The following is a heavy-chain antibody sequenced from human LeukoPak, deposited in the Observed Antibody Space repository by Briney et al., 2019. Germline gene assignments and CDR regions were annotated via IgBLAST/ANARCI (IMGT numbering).Heavy chain of an antibody. Sequence: ASAKVSCKASGYTFTSYGISWVRQAPGQGLEWMGWISAYNGNTNYAQKFQGRVTITADESTSTAYMELSSLRSEDTAVYYCASRDGYNQELGYWGQGTLVTVSS. J-gene: IGHJ4*02. V-gene: IGHV1-18*01. D-gene: IGHD5-24*01. CDR3: ASRDGYNQELGY. CDR2: ISAYNGNT. CDR1: GYTFTSYG.